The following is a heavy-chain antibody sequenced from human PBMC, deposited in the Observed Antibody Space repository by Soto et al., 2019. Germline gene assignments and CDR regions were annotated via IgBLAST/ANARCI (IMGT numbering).Heavy chain of an antibody. J-gene: IGHJ6*02. CDR3: ARDLRIRGYCSSTSCPEYYYYGMDV. CDR1: GGTFSSYA. V-gene: IGHV1-69*13. CDR2: IIPIFGTA. Sequence: ASVKASCKASGGTFSSYAISWVRQAPGQGLEWMGGIIPIFGTANYAQKFQGRVTITADESTSTAYMELSNLRSEDTAVYYCARDLRIRGYCSSTSCPEYYYYGMDVWGQGTTVTVCS. D-gene: IGHD2-2*01.